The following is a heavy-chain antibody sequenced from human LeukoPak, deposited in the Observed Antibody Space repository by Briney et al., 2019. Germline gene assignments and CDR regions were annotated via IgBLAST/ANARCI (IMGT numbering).Heavy chain of an antibody. CDR1: GGSINNYY. CDR2: IYSTGIT. J-gene: IGHJ3*02. Sequence: SETLSLTCTISGGSINNYYWSWIRQSPEKGLELIGYIYSTGITNYNPSLTSRVAISVDTSRNQFSLRLTSVTAADTAIFYCARGGLFAFDIWGQGTTVIVSS. V-gene: IGHV4-59*01. CDR3: ARGGLFAFDI.